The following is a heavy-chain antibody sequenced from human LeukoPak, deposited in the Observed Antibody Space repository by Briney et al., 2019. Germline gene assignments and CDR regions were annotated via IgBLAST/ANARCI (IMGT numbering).Heavy chain of an antibody. CDR1: GFTFSSYA. J-gene: IGHJ4*02. Sequence: GGSLRLSCAASGFTFSSYAMRWVRQAPGKGLEWVSSITRCGAATYYADSVKGRFTISRDNADNTLYLQMNSLRAEDTAVYYCAKDRPNYYGSNGHYYKLNGDCWGQGTLVTVSS. V-gene: IGHV3-23*01. CDR3: AKDRPNYYGSNGHYYKLNGDC. D-gene: IGHD3-22*01. CDR2: ITRCGAAT.